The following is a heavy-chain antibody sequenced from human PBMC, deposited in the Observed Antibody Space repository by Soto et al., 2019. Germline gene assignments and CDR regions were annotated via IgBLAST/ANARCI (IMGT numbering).Heavy chain of an antibody. V-gene: IGHV3-21*06. CDR2: ISSSGVYI. J-gene: IGHJ6*02. D-gene: IGHD3-3*01. CDR1: GFSFTHYT. CDR3: ARANYDFWSGSSNYFGMDV. Sequence: PGGSLRLSCAASGFSFTHYTMNWVRQAPGKGLEWVSAISSSGVYIYYADSVQGRFTISRDNARNSLYLQMDSLGAEDTAVHYCARANYDFWSGSSNYFGMDVWGQGTTVTVSS.